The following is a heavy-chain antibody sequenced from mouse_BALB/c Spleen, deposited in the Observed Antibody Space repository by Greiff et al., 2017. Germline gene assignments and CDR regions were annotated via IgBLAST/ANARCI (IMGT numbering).Heavy chain of an antibody. CDR1: GYTFTSYW. J-gene: IGHJ4*01. CDR3: ARSIYYGNPRYAMDY. D-gene: IGHD2-1*01. CDR2: IDPSDSYT. V-gene: IGHV1-69*02. Sequence: VQLQQPGAELVKPGASVKLSCKASGYTFTSYWMHWVKQRPGQGLEWIGEIDPSDSYTNYNQKFKGKATLTVDKSSSTAYMQLSSLTSEDSAVYYCARSIYYGNPRYAMDYWGQGTSVTVSS.